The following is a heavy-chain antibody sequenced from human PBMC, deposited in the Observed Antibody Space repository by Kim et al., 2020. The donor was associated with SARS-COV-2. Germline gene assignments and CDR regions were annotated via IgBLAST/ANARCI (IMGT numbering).Heavy chain of an antibody. Sequence: ASVKVSCKASGYTFTSYYMHWVRQAPGQGLEWMGIINPSGGSTSYAQKFQGRVTMTRDTSTSTVYMELSSLRSEDTAVYYCARDGWFGELGFKEAELNWFDPWGQGTLVTVSS. V-gene: IGHV1-46*01. CDR3: ARDGWFGELGFKEAELNWFDP. CDR1: GYTFTSYY. CDR2: INPSGGST. J-gene: IGHJ5*02. D-gene: IGHD3-10*01.